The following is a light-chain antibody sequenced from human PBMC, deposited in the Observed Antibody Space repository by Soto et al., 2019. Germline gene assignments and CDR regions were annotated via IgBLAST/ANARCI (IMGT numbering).Light chain of an antibody. Sequence: EIVLTQSPGTLSLSPGERATLSCRASQTVSSARLAWFQQKPGQAPRLIIYGASSRAPGIPDRFSGSGSETDFTLTITRLESEDFAVYSCHQYCSSPWTFGQVTKVEIK. J-gene: IGKJ1*01. CDR3: HQYCSSPWT. CDR1: QTVSSAR. V-gene: IGKV3-20*01. CDR2: GAS.